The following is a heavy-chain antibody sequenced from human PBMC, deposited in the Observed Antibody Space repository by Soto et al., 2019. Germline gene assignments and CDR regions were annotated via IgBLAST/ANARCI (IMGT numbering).Heavy chain of an antibody. D-gene: IGHD3-22*01. V-gene: IGHV3-30*18. Sequence: PGGSLRLSCAASGITFSSYAMHWVRQAPGKGLEWVAVISYDGSNKYNPSSVKGRFTIARNNSKNTLYLQMHSLRAETTAEYYCAKSPPPYDRVVKHFDYWGQGALVTVSS. CDR1: GITFSSYA. J-gene: IGHJ4*02. CDR2: ISYDGSNK. CDR3: AKSPPPYDRVVKHFDY.